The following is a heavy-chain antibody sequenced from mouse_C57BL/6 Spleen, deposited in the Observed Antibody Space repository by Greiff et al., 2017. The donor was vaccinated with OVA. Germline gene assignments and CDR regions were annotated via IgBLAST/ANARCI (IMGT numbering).Heavy chain of an antibody. V-gene: IGHV1-50*01. CDR3: AGGYGTDWYFDV. Sequence: QQPGAELVKPGASVKLSCKASGYTFTSYWMQWVKQRPGQGLEWIGEIDPSDSYTNYNQKFKGKATLTVDTSSSTAYMQLSSLTSEDSAVYYCAGGYGTDWYFDVWGTGTTVTVSS. J-gene: IGHJ1*03. CDR2: IDPSDSYT. CDR1: GYTFTSYW. D-gene: IGHD4-1*01.